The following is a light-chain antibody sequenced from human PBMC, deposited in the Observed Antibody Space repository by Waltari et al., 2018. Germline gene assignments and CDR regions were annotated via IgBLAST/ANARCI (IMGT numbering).Light chain of an antibody. CDR3: QQYNRWPPIT. CDR2: DAS. J-gene: IGKJ5*01. CDR1: QSVSSN. Sequence: EIVMTQSPSTLSVSPGETATLSCRASQSVSSNVAWYQKRPGQAHRLLIYDASTRATSIPAKFRGSGSGTEFPLTISSLQSEDFAVYYCQQYNRWPPITFGHGTRLEIK. V-gene: IGKV3-15*01.